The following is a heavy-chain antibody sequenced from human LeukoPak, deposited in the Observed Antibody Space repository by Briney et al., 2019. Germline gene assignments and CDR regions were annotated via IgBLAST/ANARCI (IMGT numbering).Heavy chain of an antibody. CDR3: ASTSGSALYYFDY. V-gene: IGHV1-69*10. CDR2: IIPILGIA. D-gene: IGHD1-26*01. CDR1: GGTFSSYA. J-gene: IGHJ4*02. Sequence: ASVTVSCTAYGGTFSSYAISWVRQAPGQGLEWMGRIIPILGIANYAQKFQGRVTITADKSTSTAYMELSSLRSEDTAVYCCASTSGSALYYFDYWGQGTLVTVSS.